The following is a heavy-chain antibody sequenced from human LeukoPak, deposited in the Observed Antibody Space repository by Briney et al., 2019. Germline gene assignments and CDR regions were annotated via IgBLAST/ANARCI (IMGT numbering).Heavy chain of an antibody. Sequence: SETLSLTCTVSGGSISSGDYYWSWIRQPPGKGLEWIGYIYYSGSTYYNPSLKSRVTISVVTSKNQFSLKLSSVTAADTAVYYCARVLLHYYDSSGYDYWGQGTLVTVSS. CDR3: ARVLLHYYDSSGYDY. D-gene: IGHD3-22*01. CDR2: IYYSGST. CDR1: GGSISSGDYY. J-gene: IGHJ4*02. V-gene: IGHV4-30-4*01.